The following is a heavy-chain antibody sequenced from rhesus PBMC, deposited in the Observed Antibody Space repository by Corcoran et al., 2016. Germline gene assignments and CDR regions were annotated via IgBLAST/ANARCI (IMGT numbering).Heavy chain of an antibody. CDR1: GYSFTSYW. D-gene: IGHD3-28*01. V-gene: IGHV5-2*01. CDR2: IDPSDSPT. CDR3: AKGNGSGYFMMYLFDY. J-gene: IGHJ4*01. Sequence: EVHLVQSGAEVKRPGESLKISCKTSGYSFTSYWISGVRQMPGKGLEGIDPSDSPTHHRPSFQGQCTSSADTTISTAYLRWSSLKASDSATYYCAKGNGSGYFMMYLFDYWGQGVLVTVSS.